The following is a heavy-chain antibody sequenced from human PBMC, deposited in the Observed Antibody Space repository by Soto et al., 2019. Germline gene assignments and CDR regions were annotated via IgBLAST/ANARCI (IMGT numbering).Heavy chain of an antibody. D-gene: IGHD1-1*01. V-gene: IGHV3-74*01. J-gene: IGHJ4*02. CDR3: TRGPRVSSTGTGAH. CDR1: GFTFSAYW. Sequence: PAGSLRLSCEVSGFTFSAYWMHWVRQVPGKGLIWVSRISDDGSTTTYADSVKGRFTISRDNAKNTLYLQMNSLRADDTGLYYCTRGPRVSSTGTGAHWGQGTLVTVSS. CDR2: ISDDGSTT.